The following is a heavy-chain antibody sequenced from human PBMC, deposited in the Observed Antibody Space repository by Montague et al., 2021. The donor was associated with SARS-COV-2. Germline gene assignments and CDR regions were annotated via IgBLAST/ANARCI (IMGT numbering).Heavy chain of an antibody. V-gene: IGHV4-39*07. CDR1: GGSISSSRYY. Sequence: SETLSLTCTVSGGSISSSRYYWGWIRQPPGKGLEWIGSIYYSGSTYYNPSLKSRVTISVDTSKNQFSLKLSSVTAADTAVYYCARVGPQQRVRLSGVDVRGQGTTVTVSS. D-gene: IGHD6-13*01. CDR3: ARVGPQQRVRLSGVDV. CDR2: IYYSGST. J-gene: IGHJ6*02.